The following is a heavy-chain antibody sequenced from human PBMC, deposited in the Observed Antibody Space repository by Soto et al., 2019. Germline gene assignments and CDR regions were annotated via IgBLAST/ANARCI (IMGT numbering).Heavy chain of an antibody. CDR2: IYYSGST. Sequence: QLQLQESGPGLVKPSQTLSLTCTVSGGSISSGGYYWSWIRQPPGKGLEWIGYIYYSGSTYYNPSLKSRVTRSVDTSKSQFSLKLSSVTAADTAVYYCARDYGSGYYSLFDYWGQGTLVTVSS. CDR3: ARDYGSGYYSLFDY. V-gene: IGHV4-31*03. D-gene: IGHD3-3*01. CDR1: GGSISSGGYY. J-gene: IGHJ4*02.